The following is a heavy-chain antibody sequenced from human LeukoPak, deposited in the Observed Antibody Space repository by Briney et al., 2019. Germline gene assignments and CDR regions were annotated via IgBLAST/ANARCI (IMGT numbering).Heavy chain of an antibody. J-gene: IGHJ4*02. CDR1: GGSFSGYY. CDR2: INHSGST. Sequence: PSETLSLTCAVYGGSFSGYYWSWIRQPPGKGLEWIGEINHSGSTNYNPSLKSRVTISVDTSKNQFSLKLSSVTAADTAVYYCAREDLEWLLYYFDYWGQGTLVTVSS. D-gene: IGHD3-3*01. CDR3: AREDLEWLLYYFDY. V-gene: IGHV4-34*01.